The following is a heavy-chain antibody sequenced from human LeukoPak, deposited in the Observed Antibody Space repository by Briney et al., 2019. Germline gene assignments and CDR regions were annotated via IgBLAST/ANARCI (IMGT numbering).Heavy chain of an antibody. CDR3: ARGGAGYCSGGSCPKNWFDP. J-gene: IGHJ5*02. V-gene: IGHV1-18*01. Sequence: GASVKVSCKASGYTFTNYGVSWVRRAPGQGLEWMGWISAYNGNTNYAQKLQGRVTMTTDTSTTTAYMELRSLRSDDTAVYYCARGGAGYCSGGSCPKNWFDPWGQGTLVTVSS. CDR1: GYTFTNYG. CDR2: ISAYNGNT. D-gene: IGHD2-15*01.